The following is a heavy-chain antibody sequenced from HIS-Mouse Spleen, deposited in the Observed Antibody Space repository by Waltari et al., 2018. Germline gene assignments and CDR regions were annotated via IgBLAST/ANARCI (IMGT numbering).Heavy chain of an antibody. J-gene: IGHJ4*02. D-gene: IGHD6-6*01. CDR1: GATYSRYA. CDR2: ISYDGSNK. CDR3: ASHHIAALDY. Sequence: QVRLVGSGGGVVQPGRSARLSGAASGATYSRYAMHWVRQAPGKGLEWVAVISYDGSNKYYADSVKGRFTISRDNSKNTLYLQLNSLRAEDTAVYYCASHHIAALDYWGQGTLVTVSS. V-gene: IGHV3-30-3*01.